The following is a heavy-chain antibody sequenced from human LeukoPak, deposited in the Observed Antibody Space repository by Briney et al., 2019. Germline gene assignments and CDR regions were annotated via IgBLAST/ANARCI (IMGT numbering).Heavy chain of an antibody. CDR2: IKQDGSEK. CDR3: ARGRYSPYGYFDY. D-gene: IGHD3-9*01. CDR1: GFTFSSYW. V-gene: IGHV3-7*01. J-gene: IGHJ4*02. Sequence: GGSLRLSCAASGFTFSSYWMSWVRQAPGKGLEWVANIKQDGSEKYYVDSVKGRFTISRDNAKNSLYLQMNSLRAADTAVYYCARGRYSPYGYFDYWGQGTLVTVSS.